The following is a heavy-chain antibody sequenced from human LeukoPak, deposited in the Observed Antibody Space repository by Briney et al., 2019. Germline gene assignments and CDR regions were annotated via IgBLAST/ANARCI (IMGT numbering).Heavy chain of an antibody. CDR1: GFTFSSYG. Sequence: GGTLRLSCAASGFTFSSYGMSWVRQAPGKGLEWVSAISGSGGSTYYADSVKGRFTISRDNSKNTLYLQMNSLRAEDTAVYYCAKAGIFMVRGVIGPYYMDVWGKGTTVTVSS. D-gene: IGHD3-10*01. J-gene: IGHJ6*03. V-gene: IGHV3-23*01. CDR3: AKAGIFMVRGVIGPYYMDV. CDR2: ISGSGGST.